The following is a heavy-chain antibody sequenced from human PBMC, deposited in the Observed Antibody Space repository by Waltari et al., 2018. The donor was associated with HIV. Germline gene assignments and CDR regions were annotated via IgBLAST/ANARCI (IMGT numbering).Heavy chain of an antibody. D-gene: IGHD6-13*01. CDR3: ARGYTSSPGVWLLSY. V-gene: IGHV3-33*01. CDR2: IWNDGINK. CDR1: GFTFSTYG. Sequence: QVQLVESGGGVVQPGRSLRLSCAASGFTFSTYGMHWVRQAPGKGREGVAVIWNDGINKYYADSVKGRFTISRDNSKNTLYLQMNSLRADDTAVYYCARGYTSSPGVWLLSYWGQGTLVTVSS. J-gene: IGHJ4*02.